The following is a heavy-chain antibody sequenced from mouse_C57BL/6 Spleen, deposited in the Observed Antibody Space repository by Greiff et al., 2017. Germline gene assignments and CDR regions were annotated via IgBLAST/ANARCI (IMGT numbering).Heavy chain of an antibody. J-gene: IGHJ2*01. CDR3: ARDRPYYYGSSYGFDY. CDR1: GYSITSGYY. Sequence: VQLQQSGPGLVKPSQSLSLTCSVTGYSITSGYYWNWIRQFPGNKLEWMGYISYDGSNNYNPSLKNRISITRDTSKNQFFLKLNSVTTEDTATYYCARDRPYYYGSSYGFDYWGQGTTLTVSS. V-gene: IGHV3-6*01. CDR2: ISYDGSN. D-gene: IGHD1-1*01.